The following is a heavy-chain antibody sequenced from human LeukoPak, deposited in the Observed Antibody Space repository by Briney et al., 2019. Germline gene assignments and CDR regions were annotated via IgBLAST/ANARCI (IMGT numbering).Heavy chain of an antibody. Sequence: GGSLRLSCAASGFTFDDYVMSWVRQAPGKGLVWVSRINSDGSSTSYADSVKGRFTISRDNAKNTLYLQMNSLRAEDTAVYYCARDGMNVVVPAADPPYYMDVWGKGTTVTVSS. CDR2: INSDGSST. D-gene: IGHD2-2*01. V-gene: IGHV3-74*01. J-gene: IGHJ6*03. CDR1: GFTFDDYV. CDR3: ARDGMNVVVPAADPPYYMDV.